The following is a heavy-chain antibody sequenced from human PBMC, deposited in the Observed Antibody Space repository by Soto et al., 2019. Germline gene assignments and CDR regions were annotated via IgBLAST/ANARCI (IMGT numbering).Heavy chain of an antibody. D-gene: IGHD3-22*01. Sequence: SVKVSCTACADTFTIYYMNWVRQGPGEGLEWMGIINPSGGSTSYAQKFPGRFTMTRDTSTSTVYMELSSLRSEDTAVYYCARRDYYYDSSGYPHHFDYWAQATLLTAYS. J-gene: IGHJ4*02. CDR3: ARRDYYYDSSGYPHHFDY. CDR1: ADTFTIYY. V-gene: IGHV1-46*01. CDR2: INPSGGST.